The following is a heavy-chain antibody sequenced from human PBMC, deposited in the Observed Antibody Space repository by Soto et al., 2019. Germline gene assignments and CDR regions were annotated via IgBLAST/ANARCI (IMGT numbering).Heavy chain of an antibody. Sequence: QVQLVESGGGVVQPGMSLRLSCATSGFSFSSHAIHWVRQAPGKGLEWVAQIWSDGSNRYYADSMRGRFTISSDFSNNLAFLQMDSLRAEDTAVYYCARDGQSPAPYAFDLWGQGTLVIVSS. CDR1: GFSFSSHA. CDR2: IWSDGSNR. J-gene: IGHJ3*01. CDR3: ARDGQSPAPYAFDL. V-gene: IGHV3-33*01.